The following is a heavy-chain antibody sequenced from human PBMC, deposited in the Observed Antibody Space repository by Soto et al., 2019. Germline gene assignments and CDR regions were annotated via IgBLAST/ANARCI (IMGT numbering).Heavy chain of an antibody. Sequence: QITLKESGPTLVKPTQTLTLTCTFSGFSLSTNGVGVGWIRQPPGKALEWLALIYWDGDKRYSPSLRSRLTLTKDTSKNQVVLTMTNMYPLDTATYYCARRRDGTYALDYWGQGTLVTVAS. V-gene: IGHV2-5*02. CDR3: ARRRDGTYALDY. CDR1: GFSLSTNGVG. J-gene: IGHJ4*02. D-gene: IGHD1-26*01. CDR2: IYWDGDK.